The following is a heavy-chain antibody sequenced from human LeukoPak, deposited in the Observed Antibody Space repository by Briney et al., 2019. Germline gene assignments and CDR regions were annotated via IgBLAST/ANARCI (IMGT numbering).Heavy chain of an antibody. CDR3: AKDRGFGFFDY. J-gene: IGHJ4*02. CDR1: GFTFSIYS. Sequence: GGSLRLSCAASGFTFSIYSMNWVRQAPGKGLEWVSYISSSSSTIHYADSVKGRFTISRDNAKNSLYLQMNSLRAEDTALYYCAKDRGFGFFDYWGQGTLVTVSS. CDR2: ISSSSSTI. D-gene: IGHD3-10*01. V-gene: IGHV3-48*04.